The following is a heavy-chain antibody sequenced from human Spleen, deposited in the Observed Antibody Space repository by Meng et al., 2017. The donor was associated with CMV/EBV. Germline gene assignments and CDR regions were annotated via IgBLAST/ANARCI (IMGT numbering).Heavy chain of an antibody. D-gene: IGHD1-26*01. CDR2: ISAGETT. CDR3: AKVGPTGSWGTDAFDI. V-gene: IGHV3-23*01. Sequence: GESLKISCAASGLTFSTYGMSWVRQAPGKGLEWLSHISAGETTNYADSVKGRFTISRDNSKNTLYLQMNSLRAEDTAVYYCAKVGPTGSWGTDAFDIWGQGTMVTVSS. CDR1: GLTFSTYG. J-gene: IGHJ3*02.